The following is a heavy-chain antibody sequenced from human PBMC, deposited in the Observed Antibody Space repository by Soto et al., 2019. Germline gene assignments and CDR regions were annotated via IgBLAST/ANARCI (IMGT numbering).Heavy chain of an antibody. CDR1: GDTFTFYS. CDR2: INLSLSMS. CDR3: ASSYGSGYRAFDY. Sequence: QVQLVQSGAEVKKPGSSVWVSCKASGDTFTFYSINWVRQAPGLGLEWMGRINLSLSMSNYAQRFQGRVRMTADKSTSTAYMELSSLRSEDTAMYYCASSYGSGYRAFDYWGQGALVTVSS. V-gene: IGHV1-69*02. J-gene: IGHJ4*02. D-gene: IGHD3-10*01.